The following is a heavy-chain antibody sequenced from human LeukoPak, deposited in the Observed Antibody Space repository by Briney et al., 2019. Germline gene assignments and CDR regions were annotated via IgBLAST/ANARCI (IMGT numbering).Heavy chain of an antibody. Sequence: ASVKVSCKASGYTFTSYGISWVRRAPGQGLEWMGWISAYNGNTNYAQKLQGRVTMTTDTSTSTAYMELRSLRSDDTAVYYCARSGSFGYSSSLFTLNDYWGQGTLVTVSS. CDR3: ARSGSFGYSSSLFTLNDY. D-gene: IGHD6-6*01. CDR1: GYTFTSYG. J-gene: IGHJ4*02. V-gene: IGHV1-18*01. CDR2: ISAYNGNT.